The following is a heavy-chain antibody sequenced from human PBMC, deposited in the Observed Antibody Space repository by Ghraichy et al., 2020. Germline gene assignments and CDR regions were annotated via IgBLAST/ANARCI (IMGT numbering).Heavy chain of an antibody. Sequence: ASVKVSCKASGYTFTRHGLSWVRQAPGQGLEWMGWISPDNGNTNYAQKLQGRVTMTTDTSTSTAYMDLRSLRYDDTAVYYCARDYSLLGHCRCTSCYYAFDLWSQGTMVTVSS. J-gene: IGHJ3*01. V-gene: IGHV1-18*01. CDR2: ISPDNGNT. D-gene: IGHD2-2*01. CDR3: ARDYSLLGHCRCTSCYYAFDL. CDR1: GYTFTRHG.